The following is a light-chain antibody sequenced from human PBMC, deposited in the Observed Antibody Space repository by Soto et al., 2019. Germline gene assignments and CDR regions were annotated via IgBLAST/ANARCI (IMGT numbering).Light chain of an antibody. J-gene: IGKJ1*01. CDR1: QSVSSY. V-gene: IGKV3-11*01. Sequence: EIVLTQSPASLSLSPGERATLSCMASQSVSSYLAWYQQKPGQAPRLLIYDASDRATGISARFSASGSRSDFTPSISRLEPEDFAVSYCQQYKKFGQGTKVDIK. CDR2: DAS. CDR3: QQYKK.